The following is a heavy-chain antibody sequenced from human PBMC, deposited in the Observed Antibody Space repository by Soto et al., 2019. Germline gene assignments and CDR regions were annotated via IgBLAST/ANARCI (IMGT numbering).Heavy chain of an antibody. V-gene: IGHV5-51*01. CDR1: GYRFTAYW. D-gene: IGHD6-6*01. CDR3: ARHTKYSSSPRYFDY. J-gene: IGHJ4*02. Sequence: GESLGLCCRGSGYRFTAYWIGWVRQMPGKGLEWMGIIYPGDSDTRYSPSFQGQVTISADKSISTAYLQWSSLKASDTAMYYCARHTKYSSSPRYFDYWGQGTLVTVSS. CDR2: IYPGDSDT.